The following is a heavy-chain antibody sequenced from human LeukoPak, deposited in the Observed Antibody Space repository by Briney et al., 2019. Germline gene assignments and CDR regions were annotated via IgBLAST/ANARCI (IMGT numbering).Heavy chain of an antibody. J-gene: IGHJ6*02. V-gene: IGHV1-2*02. CDR1: GYTFTAFY. CDR2: INPNSGGT. D-gene: IGHD5-18*01. Sequence: GASVTVSCKPSGYTFTAFYMHWVRQAPGQGLEWMGWINPNSGGTNFAQKFQGRVTMTRDTSMSTVYMELTRLTSDDTAVYFCAKSGGYKYGLLSFNRDDMRHYHHDLDVWGQGTSVTVSS. CDR3: AKSGGYKYGLLSFNRDDMRHYHHDLDV.